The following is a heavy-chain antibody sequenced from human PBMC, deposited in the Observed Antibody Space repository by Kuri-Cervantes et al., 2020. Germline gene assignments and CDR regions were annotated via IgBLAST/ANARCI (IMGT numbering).Heavy chain of an antibody. Sequence: GGSLRLSCAASGFTFSSYWMTWVRQAPGKGLEWVANIKHDGSEKHYADSVKGRFTISRDNAKNSLYLQMNSLRAEDTAVYFCTNWRGGGDYWGQGTLVTVSS. J-gene: IGHJ4*02. V-gene: IGHV3-7*01. D-gene: IGHD3-10*01. CDR2: IKHDGSEK. CDR3: TNWRGGGDY. CDR1: GFTFSSYW.